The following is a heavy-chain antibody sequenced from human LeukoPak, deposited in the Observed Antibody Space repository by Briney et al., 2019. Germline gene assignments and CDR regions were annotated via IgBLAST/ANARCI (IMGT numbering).Heavy chain of an antibody. J-gene: IGHJ4*02. D-gene: IGHD6-13*01. Sequence: SEPLSLTCTVSGGSISSYYWRWIRQPPGKGLDWIGYIYYSGSTNYNPSLKSRVTISVDTSKNQFSLKLSSVTAADTAVYYCARRDSSSCIDYWGQGTLVTVSS. CDR2: IYYSGST. V-gene: IGHV4-59*08. CDR1: GGSISSYY. CDR3: ARRDSSSCIDY.